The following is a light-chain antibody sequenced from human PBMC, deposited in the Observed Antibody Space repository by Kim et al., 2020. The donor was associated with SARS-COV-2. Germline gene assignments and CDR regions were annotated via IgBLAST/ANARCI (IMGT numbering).Light chain of an antibody. CDR2: QDN. CDR1: KLGDKY. CDR3: QAWDSSTYV. V-gene: IGLV3-1*01. Sequence: SVFPGQTASITCSGDKLGDKYASWYQQKSGQSPVLVIYQDNKRPSGIPERFPGSNSGNTATLTISGTQAMDEADYYCQAWDSSTYVFGPGTKVTVL. J-gene: IGLJ1*01.